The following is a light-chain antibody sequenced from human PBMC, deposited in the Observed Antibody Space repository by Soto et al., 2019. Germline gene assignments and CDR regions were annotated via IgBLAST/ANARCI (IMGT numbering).Light chain of an antibody. CDR1: SSNIGSNS. Sequence: QSVLTQPPSASGTPGQRVTISCSGSSSNIGSNSVSWYQQLPGAAPKLHIYTNNQRPSGVPDRFSGSKSGTSASLAITGLQSDDEADYYCAAWDNSLSGHVVFGGGTKLTVL. CDR3: AAWDNSLSGHVV. J-gene: IGLJ2*01. CDR2: TNN. V-gene: IGLV1-44*01.